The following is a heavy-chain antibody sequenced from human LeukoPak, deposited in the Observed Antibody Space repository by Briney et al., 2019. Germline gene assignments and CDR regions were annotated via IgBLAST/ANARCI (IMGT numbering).Heavy chain of an antibody. CDR1: GYTFTSYA. V-gene: IGHV7-4-1*02. J-gene: IGHJ4*02. CDR2: INTNTGNP. CDR3: AREGRTGYYGSGSQSTGDY. D-gene: IGHD3-10*01. Sequence: ASVKVSCKASGYTFTSYAMNWVRQAPGQGLEWMGWINTNTGNPTYAQGFTGRFVFSLDTSVSTAYLQISSLKAEDTAVYYCAREGRTGYYGSGSQSTGDYWGQGTLVTVSS.